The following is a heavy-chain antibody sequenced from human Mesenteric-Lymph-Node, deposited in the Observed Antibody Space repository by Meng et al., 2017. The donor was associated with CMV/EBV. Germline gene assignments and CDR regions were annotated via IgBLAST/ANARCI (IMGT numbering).Heavy chain of an antibody. CDR1: GYTLTELS. Sequence: ASVKVSCKVSGYTLTELSMHWVRQAPGKGLEWMGGFDPEDGETIYAQKFQGRVTMTRNTSISTAYMELSSLRSEDTAVYYCARGDPGIAVEDDYWGQGTLVTVSS. J-gene: IGHJ4*02. V-gene: IGHV1-24*01. CDR3: ARGDPGIAVEDDY. CDR2: FDPEDGET. D-gene: IGHD6-19*01.